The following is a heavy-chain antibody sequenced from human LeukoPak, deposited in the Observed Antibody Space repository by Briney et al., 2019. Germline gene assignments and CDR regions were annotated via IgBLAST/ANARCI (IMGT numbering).Heavy chain of an antibody. CDR3: ARAPFRGSSWYQP. CDR2: IYTSGST. Sequence: SETLSLTCTVSGGSISSSSYYWGWIRQPPGKGLEWIGRIYTSGSTNYNPSLKSRVTMSVDTSKNQFSLKLSSVTAADTAVYYCARAPFRGSSWYQPWGQGTLVTVSS. CDR1: GGSISSSSYY. D-gene: IGHD3-16*01. J-gene: IGHJ5*02. V-gene: IGHV4-39*07.